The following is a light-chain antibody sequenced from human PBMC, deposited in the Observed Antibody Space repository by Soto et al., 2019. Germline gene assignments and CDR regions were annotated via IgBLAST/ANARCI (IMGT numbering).Light chain of an antibody. CDR3: QQYGSSPWT. CDR1: QSVSKN. Sequence: EIVLTQSPATLSVSPGERATLSCRASQSVSKNLAWYQQKPGQAPRLVIYDASSRATGIPDRFSGSGSGTDFTLTISRLEPEDFAVYYCQQYGSSPWTFGQGTKVDIK. J-gene: IGKJ1*01. V-gene: IGKV3-20*01. CDR2: DAS.